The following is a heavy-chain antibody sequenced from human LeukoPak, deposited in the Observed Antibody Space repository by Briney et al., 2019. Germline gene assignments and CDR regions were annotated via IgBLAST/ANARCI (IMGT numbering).Heavy chain of an antibody. CDR3: ARDLGGSYLAFDY. J-gene: IGHJ4*02. D-gene: IGHD1-26*01. CDR2: ISSSSSYI. Sequence: RGSLRLSCAASGFTFSSYSMNWVRQAPGKGLEWVSSISSSSSYIYYADSVKGRFTISRDNAKNSLYLQMSSLRAEDTAVYYCARDLGGSYLAFDYWGQGTLVTVSS. CDR1: GFTFSSYS. V-gene: IGHV3-21*01.